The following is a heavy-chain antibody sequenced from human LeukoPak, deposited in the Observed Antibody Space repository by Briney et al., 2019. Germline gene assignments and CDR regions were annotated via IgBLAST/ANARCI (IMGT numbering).Heavy chain of an antibody. D-gene: IGHD3-10*01. V-gene: IGHV3-7*01. J-gene: IGHJ6*02. Sequence: GGSLRLSCAASGFSLSNYWMSWVRQAPGKGLEWVANINQDGSDKYYVDSVMGRFTISKDNAKNSVYLQMNSLRPEDTAIYYCAWYGVTHGLDVWGQGTTVAVSS. CDR1: GFSLSNYW. CDR3: AWYGVTHGLDV. CDR2: INQDGSDK.